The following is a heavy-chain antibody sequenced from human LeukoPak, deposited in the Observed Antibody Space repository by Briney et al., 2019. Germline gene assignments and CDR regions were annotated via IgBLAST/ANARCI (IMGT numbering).Heavy chain of an antibody. CDR2: ISYTGTYI. D-gene: IGHD6-6*01. Sequence: GGSLRLSCAASAFSLNAYNMNWVRQAPGKGLEWVSSISYTGTYIYYADSVKGRFTISRDNAKNSLYLQMDSLRAEDTAVYYCATPEYSFGYWGQGTLVTVSS. CDR3: ATPEYSFGY. CDR1: AFSLNAYN. V-gene: IGHV3-21*01. J-gene: IGHJ4*02.